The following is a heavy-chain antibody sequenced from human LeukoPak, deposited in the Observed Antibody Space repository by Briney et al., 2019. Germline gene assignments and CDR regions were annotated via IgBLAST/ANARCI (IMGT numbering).Heavy chain of an antibody. CDR3: ARKSASENYPFDY. CDR1: GFNLGTYS. D-gene: IGHD3-10*01. CDR2: ISVDGATT. J-gene: IGHJ4*02. Sequence: GRSLRLSCAAPGFNLGTYSMTWVRQAPGKGLEWVSVISVDGATTFYADSVKGRFTISRDNAKNTVFLQMSRLRAEDTALYYCARKSASENYPFDYWGQGTVVTVSS. V-gene: IGHV3-23*01.